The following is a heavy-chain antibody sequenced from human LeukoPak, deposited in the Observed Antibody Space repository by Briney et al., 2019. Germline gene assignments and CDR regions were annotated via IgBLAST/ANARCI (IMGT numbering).Heavy chain of an antibody. D-gene: IGHD3-10*01. Sequence: GGSLRLFCAACGVTFSSGAMSWVRRAPGKWLEWVSAISGSGGSTYYADSVKGRFTISRDNSKNTLYLQMNSLRAEDTAVYYCAKDFWFGEGFDYWGQGTLVTVSS. V-gene: IGHV3-23*01. CDR3: AKDFWFGEGFDY. J-gene: IGHJ4*02. CDR1: GVTFSSGA. CDR2: ISGSGGST.